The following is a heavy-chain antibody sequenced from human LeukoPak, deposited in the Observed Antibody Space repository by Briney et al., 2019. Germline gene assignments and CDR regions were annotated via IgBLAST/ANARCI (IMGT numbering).Heavy chain of an antibody. CDR3: ARDRRDGQMKNGMDV. V-gene: IGHV3-30*03. Sequence: GGSLRLSCAASGFTFSSYSMSWVRQAPGKGLEWVAVISYDGSNKYYADSVKGRFTISRDNSKNTLYLQMNSLRAEDTAVYYCARDRRDGQMKNGMDVWGQGTTVTVSS. CDR1: GFTFSSYS. D-gene: IGHD5-24*01. CDR2: ISYDGSNK. J-gene: IGHJ6*02.